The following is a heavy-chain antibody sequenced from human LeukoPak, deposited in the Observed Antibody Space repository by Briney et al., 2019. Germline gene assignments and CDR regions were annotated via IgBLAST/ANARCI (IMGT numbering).Heavy chain of an antibody. Sequence: ASVKVSCKASGYTFTSYYMHWVRQAPGQGLEWMGIINPSGGSTSYAQKFRGRVTMTRDTSTSTVYMELSSLRSEDTAVYYCAREGYCSGGSCYYFDYWGQGTLVTVSS. CDR3: AREGYCSGGSCYYFDY. D-gene: IGHD2-15*01. CDR2: INPSGGST. V-gene: IGHV1-46*01. CDR1: GYTFTSYY. J-gene: IGHJ4*02.